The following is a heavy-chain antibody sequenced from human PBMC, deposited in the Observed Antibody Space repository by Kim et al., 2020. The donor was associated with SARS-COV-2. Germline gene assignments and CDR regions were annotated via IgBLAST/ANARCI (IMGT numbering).Heavy chain of an antibody. CDR1: GGSFSGYY. Sequence: LETLSLTCAVYGGSFSGYYWSWIRQPPGKGLEWIGEINHSGSTNYNPSLKSRVTISVDTSKNQFSLKLSSVTAADTAVYYCARGGGHYYGSGRLLDYWGQGTLVTVSS. J-gene: IGHJ4*02. D-gene: IGHD3-10*01. CDR2: INHSGST. V-gene: IGHV4-34*01. CDR3: ARGGGHYYGSGRLLDY.